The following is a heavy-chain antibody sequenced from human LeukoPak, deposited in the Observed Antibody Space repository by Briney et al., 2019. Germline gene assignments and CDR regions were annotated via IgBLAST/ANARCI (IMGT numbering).Heavy chain of an antibody. Sequence: PGGSLRLSCVASGFTFRNYAMSWVRQSPGKGLEWISAISNDGVYTFHADSMKGRLTISRDNSKNTLYLQMDSLRAEDTAIYYCAKGSSGGRPYYFDYWGQGTLVTVSS. CDR3: AKGSSGGRPYYFDY. J-gene: IGHJ4*02. CDR1: GFTFRNYA. D-gene: IGHD3-22*01. V-gene: IGHV3-23*01. CDR2: ISNDGVYT.